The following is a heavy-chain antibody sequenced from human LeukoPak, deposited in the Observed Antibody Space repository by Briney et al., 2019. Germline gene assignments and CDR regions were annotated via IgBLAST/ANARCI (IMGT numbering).Heavy chain of an antibody. D-gene: IGHD6-6*01. V-gene: IGHV3-11*01. CDR1: GFTFSDYY. Sequence: GGSLRLSCAASGFTFSDYYMSWIRQAPGKGLEWVSYISSSGSTIYYADSVKGRFTISRDNAKNSLYLQMNSLRAEDTALYYCARAAQVTGRPNLGGHFDYWGQGTLVTVSS. J-gene: IGHJ4*02. CDR2: ISSSGSTI. CDR3: ARAAQVTGRPNLGGHFDY.